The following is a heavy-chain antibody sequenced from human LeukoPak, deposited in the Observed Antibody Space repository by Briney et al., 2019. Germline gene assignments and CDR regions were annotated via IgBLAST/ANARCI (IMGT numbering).Heavy chain of an antibody. Sequence: SETLSLTCAVYGWSFSDYYWSWIRQPPGKGLEWIGEINHSGSTNYNPSLKSRVTISEDTSKNQFSLKLSSVTAADTAVYYCAQGPRDGDSNSNWFDPWGQGTLVTVSS. CDR2: INHSGST. J-gene: IGHJ5*02. CDR1: GWSFSDYY. CDR3: AQGPRDGDSNSNWFDP. D-gene: IGHD2-21*02. V-gene: IGHV4-34*01.